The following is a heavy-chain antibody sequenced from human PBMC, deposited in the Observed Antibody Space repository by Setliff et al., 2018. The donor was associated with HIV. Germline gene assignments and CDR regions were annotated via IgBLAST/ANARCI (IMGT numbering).Heavy chain of an antibody. Sequence: SETLSLTCTVSGGSITTTNYYWGWVRQSPGKGLEWIGVIYYRGSAYYDLSLQSRVTLSVDTSKNSFSLHLTSVTAADTAVYFCARARGPPLPVLDFWGPGTLVTVSS. J-gene: IGHJ4*02. CDR1: GGSITTTNYY. CDR3: ARARGPPLPVLDF. V-gene: IGHV4-39*07. CDR2: IYYRGSA. D-gene: IGHD3-10*01.